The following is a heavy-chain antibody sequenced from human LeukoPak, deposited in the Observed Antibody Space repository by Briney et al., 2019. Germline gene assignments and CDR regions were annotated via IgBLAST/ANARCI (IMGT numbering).Heavy chain of an antibody. V-gene: IGHV1-69*06. J-gene: IGHJ5*02. D-gene: IGHD3-10*01. Sequence: ASVTVSCKASGGTFSSYAISWVRQAPGQGLEWMGGIIPIFGTANYAQKLQGRVTITADKSTSTAYMELSSLRSEDTAVYYCARFVYGSGSSGYGPWGQGTLVTVSS. CDR1: GGTFSSYA. CDR3: ARFVYGSGSSGYGP. CDR2: IIPIFGTA.